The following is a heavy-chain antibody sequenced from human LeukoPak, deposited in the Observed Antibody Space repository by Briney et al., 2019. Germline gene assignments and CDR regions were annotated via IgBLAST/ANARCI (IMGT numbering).Heavy chain of an antibody. J-gene: IGHJ5*02. V-gene: IGHV1-2*04. D-gene: IGHD6-6*01. CDR1: GYTFTGYY. Sequence: ASVKVSCKASGYTFTGYYMHWVRQAPGQGLEWTGWINPNSGGTNYAQKFQGWVTMTRDTSISTAYMELSRLRSDDTAVYYCARDRLGSSSWFDPWGQGTLVTVSS. CDR2: INPNSGGT. CDR3: ARDRLGSSSWFDP.